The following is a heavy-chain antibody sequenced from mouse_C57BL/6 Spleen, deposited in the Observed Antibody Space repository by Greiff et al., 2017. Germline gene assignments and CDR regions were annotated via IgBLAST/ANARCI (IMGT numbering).Heavy chain of an antibody. D-gene: IGHD1-1*01. CDR2: IYPGDGDT. V-gene: IGHV1-80*01. Sequence: VQLVESGAELVKPGASVKISCKASGYAFSSYWMNWVKQRPGKGLEWIGQIYPGDGDTNYNGKFKGKATLTADKSSSTAYMQLSSLTSEDSAVYFCARRGSSYEGWYFDVWGTGTTVTVSS. J-gene: IGHJ1*03. CDR1: GYAFSSYW. CDR3: ARRGSSYEGWYFDV.